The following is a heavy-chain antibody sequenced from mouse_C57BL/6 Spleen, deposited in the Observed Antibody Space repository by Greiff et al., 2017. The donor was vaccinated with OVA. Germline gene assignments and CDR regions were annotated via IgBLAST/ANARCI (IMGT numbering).Heavy chain of an antibody. CDR2: ISYDGSN. J-gene: IGHJ4*01. Sequence: EVQLQESGPGLVKPSQSLSLTCSVTGYSITSGYYWNWIRQFPGNKLEWMGYISYDGSNNYNPSLKNRISITRDTSKNQFFLKLNSVTTEDTATYYCARETTGDYAMDYWGQGTSVTVSS. V-gene: IGHV3-6*01. D-gene: IGHD1-1*01. CDR3: ARETTGDYAMDY. CDR1: GYSITSGYY.